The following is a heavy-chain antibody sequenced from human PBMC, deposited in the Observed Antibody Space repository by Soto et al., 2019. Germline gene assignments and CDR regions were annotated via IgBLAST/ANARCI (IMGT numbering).Heavy chain of an antibody. CDR3: ARSNGDYGDY. CDR1: DDSISNYY. J-gene: IGHJ4*03. Sequence: PSETLSLTCTVSDDSISNYYWSWIRQPPGKGLEWIGYIYYSGSTNYNPSLKSRVTISVDTSKNQFSLKLSSVTAADTAVYYCARSNGDYGDYWGQGTMVTVSS. V-gene: IGHV4-59*01. D-gene: IGHD4-17*01. CDR2: IYYSGST.